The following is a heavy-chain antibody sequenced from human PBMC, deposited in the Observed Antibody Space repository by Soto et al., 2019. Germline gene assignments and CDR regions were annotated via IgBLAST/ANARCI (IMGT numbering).Heavy chain of an antibody. D-gene: IGHD2-2*01. CDR1: GGSISSSNW. CDR3: AREGYCSSPGCPGDY. V-gene: IGHV4-4*02. Sequence: PSETLSLTCAVSGGSISSSNWWSWVRQPPGKGLEWIGEINHSGSTNYNPSLKSRVTISVDTSKNQFSLKLSSVTAADTAVYYCAREGYCSSPGCPGDYWGQGTLVPVSS. CDR2: INHSGST. J-gene: IGHJ4*02.